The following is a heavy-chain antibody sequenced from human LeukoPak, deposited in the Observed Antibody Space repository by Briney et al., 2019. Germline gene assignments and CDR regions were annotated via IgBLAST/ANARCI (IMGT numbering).Heavy chain of an antibody. J-gene: IGHJ4*02. V-gene: IGHV3-30-3*01. CDR1: GFTFSSYP. Sequence: PGGSLRLSCAASGFTFSSYPMHWVRQAPGKGLEWVAVISYDGSNKYYADYVKGRFTVSRDNSKNTLYLQMNSLRAEDTAVYYCAREAAHITMIVVVKGGYFDYWGQGTLVTVSS. CDR2: ISYDGSNK. D-gene: IGHD3-22*01. CDR3: AREAAHITMIVVVKGGYFDY.